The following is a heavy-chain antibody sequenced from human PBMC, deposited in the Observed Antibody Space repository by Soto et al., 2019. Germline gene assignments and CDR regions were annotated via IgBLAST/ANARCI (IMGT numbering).Heavy chain of an antibody. CDR3: ARREWSGSTSHFYFDY. V-gene: IGHV4-4*02. J-gene: IGHJ4*02. Sequence: KTSETLSLTCAVSGGSIISSNWWNWVRQPPGKGLEWIGEIYHSGSTYYKPSLKSRVAMSVDTSKNQFSLKLTSATAADTAVYYCARREWSGSTSHFYFDYWGQGVLVTVSS. CDR1: GGSIISSNW. CDR2: IYHSGST. D-gene: IGHD3-10*02.